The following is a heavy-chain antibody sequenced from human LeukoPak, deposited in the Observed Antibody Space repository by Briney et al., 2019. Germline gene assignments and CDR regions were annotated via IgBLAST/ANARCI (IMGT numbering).Heavy chain of an antibody. CDR2: ISSSSDFI. CDR1: AFTFSSNW. Sequence: GGSLRLSCAASAFTFSSNWMSWVRQAPGKGLEWVSSISSSSDFIAYADSVRGRFTISRDNAKNSLFLQMNSLRADDTALYYCASELGIVGGRRNDCWGQGALVTVSS. J-gene: IGHJ4*02. V-gene: IGHV3-21*01. D-gene: IGHD1-26*01. CDR3: ASELGIVGGRRNDC.